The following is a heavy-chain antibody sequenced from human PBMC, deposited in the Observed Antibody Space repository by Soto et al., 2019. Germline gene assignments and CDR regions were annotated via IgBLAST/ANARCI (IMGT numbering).Heavy chain of an antibody. CDR3: ARDPTVGYCIGGSCSWGWFDP. J-gene: IGHJ5*02. CDR2: VSSSGSTI. D-gene: IGHD2-15*01. CDR1: GFTFSDYH. V-gene: IGHV3-11*01. Sequence: QLVESGGGLVKPGGSLRLSCAASGFTFSDYHMSWIRQAPGKGLEWISDVSSSGSTISYAGSVKGRFTISRDNAKNSLYLQMTSLRVEDTAVYYCARDPTVGYCIGGSCSWGWFDPWGQGTLVTVSS.